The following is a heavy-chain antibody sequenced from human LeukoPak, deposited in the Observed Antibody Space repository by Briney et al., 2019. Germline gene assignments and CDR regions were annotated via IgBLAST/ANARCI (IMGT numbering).Heavy chain of an antibody. Sequence: SETLSLTCTVSGGSISSGDYYWTWIRQPPGKGLEWVGYIYYSGSTSYNPSLKSRITISVDTSRNHFSLRLTSVTAADTAVYYCARWYYYGSGRRQFDYWGQGTLVTVSS. CDR1: GGSISSGDYY. V-gene: IGHV4-30-4*01. J-gene: IGHJ4*02. CDR2: IYYSGST. D-gene: IGHD3-10*01. CDR3: ARWYYYGSGRRQFDY.